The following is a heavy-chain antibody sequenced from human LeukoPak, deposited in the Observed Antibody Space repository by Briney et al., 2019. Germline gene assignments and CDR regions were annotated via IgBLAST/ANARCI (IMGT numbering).Heavy chain of an antibody. D-gene: IGHD2-15*01. CDR1: VYTFTSYG. V-gene: IGHV1-18*04. J-gene: IGHJ4*02. CDR2: ISAYNGNT. CDR3: ARARGGGSNPNLNDY. Sequence: ASVRVSCKASVYTFTSYGISWVRQAPGQGLEWMGWISAYNGNTNYAKKLQGRVTMTTDTSTSTAYMELRSLRSDDTAVYYCARARGGGSNPNLNDYWGQGTLVTVSS.